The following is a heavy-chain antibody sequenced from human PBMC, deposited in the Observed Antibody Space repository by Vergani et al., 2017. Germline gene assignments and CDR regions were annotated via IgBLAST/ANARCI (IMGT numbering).Heavy chain of an antibody. J-gene: IGHJ3*02. V-gene: IGHV4-4*03. Sequence: QVQLQESGPGLVKPPGTLSLTCAVSGGPISDTHWWSWVRQSPGKGLEGIGEIYHSGSTNYNPSLQSRVTISVDKSKSQFSLRLTSVTAADTAVYYCARVGLRLWRTLDIWGQGTMVTVSS. CDR1: GGPISDTHW. D-gene: IGHD4-17*01. CDR3: ARVGLRLWRTLDI. CDR2: IYHSGST.